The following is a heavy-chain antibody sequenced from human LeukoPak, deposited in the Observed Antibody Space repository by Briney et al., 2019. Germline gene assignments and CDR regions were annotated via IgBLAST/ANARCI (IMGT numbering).Heavy chain of an antibody. CDR2: IYYSGST. V-gene: IGHV4-59*01. D-gene: IGHD5-12*01. CDR3: ARGDSGYDPSDY. J-gene: IGHJ4*02. CDR1: GGSISSYY. Sequence: PSETLSLTCTVSGGSISSYYWSWIRQPPGKGLEWIGYIYYSGSTNYNPSLKSRVTISVDTSKNQFSLKLSSVTAADTAVYYCARGDSGYDPSDYWGQGTLVTVSS.